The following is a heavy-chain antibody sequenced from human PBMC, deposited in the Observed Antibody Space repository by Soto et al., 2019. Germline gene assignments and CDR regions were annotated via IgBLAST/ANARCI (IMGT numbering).Heavy chain of an antibody. J-gene: IGHJ5*02. V-gene: IGHV1-46*01. CDR1: GYTFTSYY. Sequence: GASVKVSCKASGYTFTSYYMHWVRQAPGQGLEWMGIINPSGGSTSYAQKFQGRVTMTRDTSTSTVYMELSSLRSEDTAVYYCARDNVLVFGKAMVTDWWFDPWGQGTLVTVSS. CDR2: INPSGGST. CDR3: ARDNVLVFGKAMVTDWWFDP. D-gene: IGHD5-18*01.